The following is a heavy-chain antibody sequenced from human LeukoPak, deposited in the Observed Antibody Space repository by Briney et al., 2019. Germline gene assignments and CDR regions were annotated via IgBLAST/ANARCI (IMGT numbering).Heavy chain of an antibody. V-gene: IGHV4-34*01. D-gene: IGHD6-19*01. CDR2: INYGGST. CDR3: ARGFPPGSGSRGSHAFDV. J-gene: IGHJ3*01. Sequence: PAETLSLPCAVSEMSFSAYYWNWIRQSPGKGLEWIGEINYGGSTKYTPSLEGRGTILIDTSKNQFSLKLTSVTAADTAVYYCARGFPPGSGSRGSHAFDVWGQGTPVTVSS. CDR1: EMSFSAYY.